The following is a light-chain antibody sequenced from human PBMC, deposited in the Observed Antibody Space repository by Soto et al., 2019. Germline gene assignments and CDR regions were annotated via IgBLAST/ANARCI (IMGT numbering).Light chain of an antibody. CDR3: HQYGSSPWT. Sequence: EIVLTQSPCTLSLSPGERATLSCRAGQSVSNSYLAWYQQKPGQAPRLLIYGASNRATGIPDRFSGSGSGTDLTLTISSLEPEDFAVYYCHQYGSSPWTFGQGTKVDIK. J-gene: IGKJ1*01. V-gene: IGKV3-20*01. CDR1: QSVSNSY. CDR2: GAS.